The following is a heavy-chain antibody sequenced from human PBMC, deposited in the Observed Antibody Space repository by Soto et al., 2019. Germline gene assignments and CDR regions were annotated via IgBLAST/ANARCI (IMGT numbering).Heavy chain of an antibody. J-gene: IGHJ4*02. D-gene: IGHD3-10*01. V-gene: IGHV3-48*04. CDR2: ISSSSSTI. CDR1: GFTFSSYS. CDR3: ARDHSSLWFGESSFDY. Sequence: SLRLSCAASGFTFSSYSMNWVRQAPGKGLEWVSYISSSSSTIYYADSVKGRFTISRDNAKNSLYLQMNSLRAEDTAVYYCARDHSSLWFGESSFDYWGQGTLVTVSS.